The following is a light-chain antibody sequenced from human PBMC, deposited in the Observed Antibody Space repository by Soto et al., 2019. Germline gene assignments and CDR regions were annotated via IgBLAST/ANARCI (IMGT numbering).Light chain of an antibody. J-gene: IGLJ3*02. CDR1: SSDVGAYNY. CDR3: SSYTQFSTVV. V-gene: IGLV2-14*01. Sequence: LTQPASVSGSPGQSITISCTGTSSDVGAYNYVSWYRQHPGKAPKLIIYEVSNRPSGISSRFSGSKSGNTASLTISGLQAEDEADYYCSSYTQFSTVVFGGGTQLTVL. CDR2: EVS.